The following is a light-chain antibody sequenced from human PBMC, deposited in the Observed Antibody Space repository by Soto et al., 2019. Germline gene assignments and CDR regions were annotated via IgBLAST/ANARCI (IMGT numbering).Light chain of an antibody. J-gene: IGKJ1*01. CDR3: QQFQSFSRT. CDR2: DAS. CDR1: ESIGTW. V-gene: IGKV1-5*01. Sequence: DIQMTQSPSTLSASVGDRVTITCRASESIGTWLAWYQQKPGKAPNLLIYDASSLRSGVPSRFSGRGSGTEFTLTISSLQPDDFATYYCQQFQSFSRTFGQGTKVDIK.